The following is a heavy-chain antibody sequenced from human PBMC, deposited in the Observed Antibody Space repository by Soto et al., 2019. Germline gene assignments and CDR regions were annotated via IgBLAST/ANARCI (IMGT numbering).Heavy chain of an antibody. CDR2: ISGSGGSA. CDR1: GFTFSSSA. V-gene: IGHV3-23*01. Sequence: GGSLRLSCAASGFTFSSSAVSWVRQAPGKGLEWVSAISGSGGSAYYADSVRGRFTISRDNSKNTLYLEMNSLRAEDTAVYFCAKGSDYFDSSGHNIEYFQHWGQGTLVTVSS. D-gene: IGHD3-22*01. CDR3: AKGSDYFDSSGHNIEYFQH. J-gene: IGHJ1*01.